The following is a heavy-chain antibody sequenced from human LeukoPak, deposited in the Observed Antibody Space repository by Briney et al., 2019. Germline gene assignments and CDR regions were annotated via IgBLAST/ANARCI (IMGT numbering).Heavy chain of an antibody. CDR2: IYTSGST. V-gene: IGHV4-61*02. Sequence: SETLSLTCTVSGGSISSGSYYWSWIRQPAGKGLEWIGRIYTSGSTNYNPSLKSRVTISVDTSKNQFPLKLSSVTAADTAVYYCARDVDSSGYYFDYWGQGTLVTVSS. CDR3: ARDVDSSGYYFDY. D-gene: IGHD3-22*01. CDR1: GGSISSGSYY. J-gene: IGHJ4*02.